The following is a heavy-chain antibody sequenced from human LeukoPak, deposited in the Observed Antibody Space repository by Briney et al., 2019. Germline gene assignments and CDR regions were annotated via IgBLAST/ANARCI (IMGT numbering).Heavy chain of an antibody. Sequence: GSLRLSCAASGFTVSSNYMSWVRQAPGKGLEWVSVIYSGGSTYYADSVKGRFTISRDNSKNTLYLQMNSLRAEDTAVYYCARSRLDSYYYDSSGYYASDYWGQGTLVTVSS. CDR3: ARSRLDSYYYDSSGYYASDY. CDR1: GFTVSSNY. CDR2: IYSGGST. D-gene: IGHD3-22*01. J-gene: IGHJ4*02. V-gene: IGHV3-66*01.